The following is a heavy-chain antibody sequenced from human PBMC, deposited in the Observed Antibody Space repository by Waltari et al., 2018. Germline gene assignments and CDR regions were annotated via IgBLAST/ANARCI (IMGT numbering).Heavy chain of an antibody. D-gene: IGHD3-10*01. V-gene: IGHV3-7*01. J-gene: IGHJ6*02. CDR2: IKQDESEE. Sequence: EMQLVESGGGLVQPGGSLRLSCAPSGFTLGSYWMSWVRQAPGKGLEWGDNIKQDESEENYVDSVKCRFTISKDNAKNSLSLQMNNLRAEDTAVYYCATGSTARGYYGMDVWGQGTTVTVSS. CDR1: GFTLGSYW. CDR3: ATGSTARGYYGMDV.